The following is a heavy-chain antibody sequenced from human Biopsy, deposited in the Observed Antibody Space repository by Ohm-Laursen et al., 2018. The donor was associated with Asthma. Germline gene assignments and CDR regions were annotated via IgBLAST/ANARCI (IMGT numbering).Heavy chain of an antibody. V-gene: IGHV4-30-4*01. CDR1: GGTISSGAYY. CDR3: ARRGGVRRYFDY. J-gene: IGHJ4*02. CDR2: IYYIGNT. D-gene: IGHD3-16*01. Sequence: SQTLSLTCTVSGGTISSGAYYWSWVRQPPGKGLEWIGYIYYIGNTYYNASLKGRVAISLDTSKNQFSLKLSSVTAADTAVYFCARRGGVRRYFDYWGQGTLVTVSS.